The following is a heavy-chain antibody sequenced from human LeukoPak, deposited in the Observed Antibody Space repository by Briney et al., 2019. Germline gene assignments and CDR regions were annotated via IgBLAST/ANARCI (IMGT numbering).Heavy chain of an antibody. D-gene: IGHD7-27*01. CDR2: MSPNSGDT. CDR1: GYTFTSYY. Sequence: ASVKVSCKASGYTFTSYYMHWVRQATGQRPEWMGWMSPNSGDTGYAQKFQDRVTMTRNTSISTAYMELSSLRSDDTAVYYCARGPPNWGYDYWGLGTLVTVSS. V-gene: IGHV1-8*02. J-gene: IGHJ4*02. CDR3: ARGPPNWGYDY.